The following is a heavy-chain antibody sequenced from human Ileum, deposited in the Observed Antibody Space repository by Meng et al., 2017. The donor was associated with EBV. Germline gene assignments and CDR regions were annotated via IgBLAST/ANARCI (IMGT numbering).Heavy chain of an antibody. CDR1: GGSTSISTW. Sequence: VQLPEPCPVLVKPSGTLSLACAVSGGSTSISTWCSLVRQPPGKRLEWIGEIYHSGSTNYNPSLKSRVTMSVDKSKNQFSLNLSSVTAADTAVYYCARVGQWLPIDYWGQGTLVTVSS. CDR2: IYHSGST. J-gene: IGHJ4*02. D-gene: IGHD6-19*01. CDR3: ARVGQWLPIDY. V-gene: IGHV4-4*02.